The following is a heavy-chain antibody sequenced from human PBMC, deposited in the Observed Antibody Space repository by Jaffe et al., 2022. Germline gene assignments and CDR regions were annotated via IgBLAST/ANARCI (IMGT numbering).Heavy chain of an antibody. J-gene: IGHJ4*02. Sequence: EVQLVETGGGLIQPGGSLRLSCAASGFTVSSNYMSWVRQAPGKGLEWVSVIYSGGSTYYADSVKGRFTISRDNSKNTLYLQMNSLRAEDTAVYYCVRSWDYSNYFDYWGQGTLVTVSS. CDR3: VRSWDYSNYFDY. V-gene: IGHV3-53*02. CDR2: IYSGGST. D-gene: IGHD4-4*01. CDR1: GFTVSSNY.